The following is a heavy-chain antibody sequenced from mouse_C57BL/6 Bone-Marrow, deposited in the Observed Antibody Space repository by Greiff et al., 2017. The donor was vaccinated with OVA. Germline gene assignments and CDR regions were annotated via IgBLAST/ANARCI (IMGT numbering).Heavy chain of an antibody. CDR1: GYAFSSSW. D-gene: IGHD3-2*02. Sequence: QVQLQQSGPELVKPGASVKISCKASGYAFSSSWMNWVKQRPGKGLEWIGRIYPGDGDTYYNGKFKGKATLTEDKSASPAYLQLSILTSEDSAVYFCARKGAQIFFDYWGQGTTLTVSS. CDR2: IYPGDGDT. J-gene: IGHJ2*01. CDR3: ARKGAQIFFDY. V-gene: IGHV1-82*01.